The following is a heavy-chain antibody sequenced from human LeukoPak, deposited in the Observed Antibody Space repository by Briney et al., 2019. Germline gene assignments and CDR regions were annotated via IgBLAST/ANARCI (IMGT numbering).Heavy chain of an antibody. CDR2: IYSGGST. CDR1: GFTVSSNY. V-gene: IGHV3-53*01. CDR3: ARVLPAARGYFDY. J-gene: IGHJ4*02. D-gene: IGHD2-2*01. Sequence: PGGSLRLSCAASGFTVSSNYMSWVRQAPGKGLEWVSVIYSGGSTYYADSVKGRFTSSRDNSKNTLYLQMNSLTAEDTAVYYCARVLPAARGYFDYWGQGTLVTVSS.